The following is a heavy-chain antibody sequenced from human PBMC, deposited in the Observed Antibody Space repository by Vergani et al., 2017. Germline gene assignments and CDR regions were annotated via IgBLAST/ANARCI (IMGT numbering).Heavy chain of an antibody. Sequence: EVQLVESGGGLVQPGGSLRLSCAASGFTFSSYWMSWVRQAPGKGLEWVANIKQDGSEKYYVDSVKGRFTISRDNAKNSLYLQMNSLRAEDTAVYYCARGYRFAWQQLVSNLYYYGMDVWGQGTTVTVSS. CDR2: IKQDGSEK. D-gene: IGHD6-13*01. CDR3: ARGYRFAWQQLVSNLYYYGMDV. CDR1: GFTFSSYW. J-gene: IGHJ6*02. V-gene: IGHV3-7*01.